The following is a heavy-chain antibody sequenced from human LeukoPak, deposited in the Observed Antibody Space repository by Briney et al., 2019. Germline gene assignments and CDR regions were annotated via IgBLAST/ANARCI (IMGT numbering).Heavy chain of an antibody. CDR1: GFTFSSYS. J-gene: IGHJ4*02. V-gene: IGHV3-21*01. Sequence: PGGSLRLSCAASGFTFSSYSMNWVRQAPGKGLEWVSSISSSSSYIYYADSANGRFTISRDNANNSLYLQMNSLRAEDTAVYYCASKVAAAGGDYWGQGTLVTVSS. CDR3: ASKVAAAGGDY. CDR2: ISSSSSYI. D-gene: IGHD6-13*01.